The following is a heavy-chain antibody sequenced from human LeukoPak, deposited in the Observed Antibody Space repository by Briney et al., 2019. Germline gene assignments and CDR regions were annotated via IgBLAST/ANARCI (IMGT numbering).Heavy chain of an antibody. D-gene: IGHD3-3*01. CDR1: GYSFISYW. V-gene: IGHV5-51*01. CDR3: ARHLRRHYDFWSGYYEPEYFDY. CDR2: IYPGDSDT. Sequence: GESLKISCKGSGYSFISYWIGWVRQMPGKGLEWMGIIYPGDSDTRYSPSFQGQVTISADKSISTAYLQWSSLKASDTAMYYCARHLRRHYDFWSGYYEPEYFDYWGQGTLVTVSS. J-gene: IGHJ4*02.